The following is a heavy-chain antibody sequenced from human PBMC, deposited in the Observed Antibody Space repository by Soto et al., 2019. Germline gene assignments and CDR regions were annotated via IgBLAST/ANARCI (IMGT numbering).Heavy chain of an antibody. CDR3: ARDPTIFGVVEN. D-gene: IGHD3-3*01. J-gene: IGHJ4*02. CDR1: GGSFSGYY. V-gene: IGHV4-34*01. Sequence: TLSLTCAVYGGSFSGYYWSWIRQPPGKGLEWIGEINHSGSTNYNPSLKSRVTISVDTSKNQFSLKLSSVTAADTAVYFCARDPTIFGVVENWGQGTLVTVSS. CDR2: INHSGST.